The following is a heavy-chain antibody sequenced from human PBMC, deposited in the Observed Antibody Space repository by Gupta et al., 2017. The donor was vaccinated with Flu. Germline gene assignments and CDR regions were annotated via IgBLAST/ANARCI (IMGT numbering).Heavy chain of an antibody. CDR1: A. V-gene: IGHV3-9*01. CDR3: ATVTTGY. J-gene: IGHJ4*02. CDR2: ISWKSGSI. D-gene: IGHD4-17*01. Sequence: AMHWGRQAPGKGLEWVSGISWKSGSIGYADSVKGRFTISRDNAKNSLYLQRNSLRAEDTALYYCATVTTGYWGQGTLVTVSS.